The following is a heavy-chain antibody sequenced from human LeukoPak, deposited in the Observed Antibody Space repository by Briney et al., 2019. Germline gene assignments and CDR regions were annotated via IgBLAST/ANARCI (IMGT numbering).Heavy chain of an antibody. CDR1: GFTFSNAW. Sequence: GGSLRLSCAASGFTFSNAWMSWVRQAPGKGLEWVGRIKSKTDGRTTDYAAPVKGRFTISRDDSKNTLYLQMNSLKTEDTAVYYCTTEIGYWGQGTLVTVSS. CDR2: IKSKTDGRTT. CDR3: TTEIGY. J-gene: IGHJ4*02. V-gene: IGHV3-15*01.